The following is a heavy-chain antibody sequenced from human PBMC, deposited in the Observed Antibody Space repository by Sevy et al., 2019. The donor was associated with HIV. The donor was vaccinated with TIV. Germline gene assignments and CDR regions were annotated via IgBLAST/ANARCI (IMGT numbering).Heavy chain of an antibody. D-gene: IGHD3-10*01. CDR1: GGSISSGSYY. CDR2: IYTSGST. V-gene: IGHV4-61*02. CDR3: ARSHPVELLWFGELLLDAFDI. J-gene: IGHJ3*02. Sequence: SETLSLTCTVSGGSISSGSYYWSWIRQPAGKGLEWIGRIYTSGSTNYNPSLKSRVTMSVDTSKNQFSLKLSPVTAADTAVYYCARSHPVELLWFGELLLDAFDIWGQGTMVTVSS.